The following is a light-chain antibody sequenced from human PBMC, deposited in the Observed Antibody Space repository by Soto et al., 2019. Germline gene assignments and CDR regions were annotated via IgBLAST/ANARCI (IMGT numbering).Light chain of an antibody. CDR2: DAS. CDR1: QSISSW. Sequence: DIQMTQSPSTLFASVGDRVTITCRDSQSISSWLAWYQQEPGKAPXLLVYDASSLESGVPSRFSGSGSGTEFTLTISSLQPEDFANYYCQQYNRYSPWTFGQGTKVDIK. V-gene: IGKV1-5*01. CDR3: QQYNRYSPWT. J-gene: IGKJ1*01.